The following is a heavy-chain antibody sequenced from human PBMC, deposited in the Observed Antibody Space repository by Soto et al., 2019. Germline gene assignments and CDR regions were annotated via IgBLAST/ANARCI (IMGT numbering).Heavy chain of an antibody. J-gene: IGHJ6*02. CDR3: ARDSLGYDILTGYYLYYYGMDV. CDR1: GFTFSSYA. D-gene: IGHD3-9*01. Sequence: GGSLRLSCAASGFTFSSYAMHWVRQAPGKGLEWVAVISYDGSNKYYADSVKGRFTISRDNSKNTLYLQMNSLRAEDTDVYYCARDSLGYDILTGYYLYYYGMDVWGQGTTVTVSS. CDR2: ISYDGSNK. V-gene: IGHV3-30-3*01.